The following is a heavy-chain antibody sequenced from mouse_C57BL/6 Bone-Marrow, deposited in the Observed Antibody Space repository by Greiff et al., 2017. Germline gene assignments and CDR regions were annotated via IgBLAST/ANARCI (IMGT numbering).Heavy chain of an antibody. CDR3: ARPAYYSNYPYAMDY. D-gene: IGHD2-5*01. CDR2: IYPRSGNT. CDR1: GYTFTSYG. V-gene: IGHV1-81*01. J-gene: IGHJ4*01. Sequence: VQLQQSGAELARPGASVKLSCKASGYTFTSYGISWVKQRTGQGLEWIGEIYPRSGNTYYNEKFKGKATLTADKSSSTAYMELRSLTSEDSAVYFCARPAYYSNYPYAMDYWGQGTSVTVSS.